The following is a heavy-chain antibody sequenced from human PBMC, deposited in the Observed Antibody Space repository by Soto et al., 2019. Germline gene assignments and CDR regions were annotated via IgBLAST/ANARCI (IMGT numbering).Heavy chain of an antibody. CDR2: ISGTGGST. J-gene: IGHJ4*02. Sequence: EVQLLDSGGGLVQPGGSLRLSCAASGFTFNNYAMNWVRQAPGKGLEWVATISGTGGSTYYADSVKGRFTISRDNSKNTLYLQMNSLRVEDTAVHYCAKDRLGGNFDYWGQGTQVTVSS. V-gene: IGHV3-23*01. CDR1: GFTFNNYA. CDR3: AKDRLGGNFDY.